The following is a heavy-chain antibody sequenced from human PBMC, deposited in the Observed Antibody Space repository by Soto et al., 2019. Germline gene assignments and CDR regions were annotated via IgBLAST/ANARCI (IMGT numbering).Heavy chain of an antibody. CDR3: AKGTVWWSYRYFLDY. CDR2: TIPIFGTA. J-gene: IGHJ4*02. CDR1: GGTFCSYA. D-gene: IGHD3-16*02. Sequence: WASVKVSCKASGGTFCSYAISWVRQAPGQGLEWMGGTIPIFGTANYAQKVQGRVTITADESTSTVYMELSSLRSDHTAVYYCAKGTVWWSYRYFLDYWGQGTLVTVSS. V-gene: IGHV1-69*13.